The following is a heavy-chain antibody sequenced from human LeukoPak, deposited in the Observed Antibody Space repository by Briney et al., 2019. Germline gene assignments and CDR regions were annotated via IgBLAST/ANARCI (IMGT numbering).Heavy chain of an antibody. J-gene: IGHJ5*02. CDR3: AREYRSSWYWNWFDP. CDR2: IYNSGST. D-gene: IGHD6-13*01. V-gene: IGHV4-38-2*02. Sequence: PSETLSLTCTVSGYSISSGYYWGWIRQSPGKGLEWIGSIYNSGSTYYNPSLKSRVTISIDTSKNQFSLKLSSVTAADTAVYYCAREYRSSWYWNWFDPWGEGTLVTVSS. CDR1: GYSISSGYY.